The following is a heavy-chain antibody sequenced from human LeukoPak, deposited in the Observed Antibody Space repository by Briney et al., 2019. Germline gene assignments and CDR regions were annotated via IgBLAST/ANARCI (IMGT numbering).Heavy chain of an antibody. CDR2: ISSSSSTI. D-gene: IGHD3-22*01. CDR3: ARDRSRQWLLRHGAFDI. V-gene: IGHV3-48*04. CDR1: GFTSSSYS. Sequence: GGSLRLSCAASGFTSSSYSMNWVRQAPGKGLEWVSYISSSSSTIYYADSVKGRFTISRDNAKNSLYLQMNSLRAEDTAVYYCARDRSRQWLLRHGAFDIWGQGTMVTVSS. J-gene: IGHJ3*02.